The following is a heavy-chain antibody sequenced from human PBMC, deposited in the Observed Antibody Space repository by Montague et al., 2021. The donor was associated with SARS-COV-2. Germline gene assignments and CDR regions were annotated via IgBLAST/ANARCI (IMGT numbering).Heavy chain of an antibody. J-gene: IGHJ6*02. CDR1: GFTFSSYE. V-gene: IGHV3-48*03. CDR2: ISSSGSTI. Sequence: SLRLSCAASGFTFSSYEMNWARQAPGKGLEWVSYISSSGSTIYYADSVKGRFTISRDNAKNSLYLQMNSLRAEDTAVYYCAVQDLNYYGSGPLWGQGTTVTVSS. D-gene: IGHD3-10*01. CDR3: AVQDLNYYGSGPL.